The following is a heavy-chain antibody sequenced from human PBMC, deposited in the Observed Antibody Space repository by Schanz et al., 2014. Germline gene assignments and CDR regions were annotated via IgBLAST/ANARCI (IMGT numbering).Heavy chain of an antibody. V-gene: IGHV1-18*01. CDR2: INAHTGNT. Sequence: QVQLVQSGAEVKKPGASVKVSCNASGYIFGSHGMTWVRQAPGQGPELMGWINAHTGNTQYAQKFQGRVNMTRDTVTTTVHLELTRLRTDDTAIYYCARVHIATYHYNSPGAFDIWGQGTRVTVSS. CDR3: ARVHIATYHYNSPGAFDI. D-gene: IGHD3-10*01. CDR1: GYIFGSHG. J-gene: IGHJ3*02.